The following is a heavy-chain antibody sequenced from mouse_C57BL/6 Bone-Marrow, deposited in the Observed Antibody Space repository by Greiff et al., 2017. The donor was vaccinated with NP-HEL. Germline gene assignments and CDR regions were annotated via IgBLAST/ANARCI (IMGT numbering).Heavy chain of an antibody. CDR1: GFPITSGYY. CDR3: AGDYDGYWYFDV. CDR2: ITHSGET. V-gene: IGHV12-3*01. Sequence: VQLQESGPGLVKPSQSLFLTCSITGFPITSGYYWIWIRQSPGKPLEWMGYITHSGETFYNPSLQSPISITRETSKNQFFLQLNSVTTGDTAMYYCAGDYDGYWYFDVWGTGTTVTVSS. D-gene: IGHD2-3*01. J-gene: IGHJ1*03.